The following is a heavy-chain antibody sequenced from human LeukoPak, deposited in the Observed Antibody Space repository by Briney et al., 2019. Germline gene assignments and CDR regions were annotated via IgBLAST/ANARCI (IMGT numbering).Heavy chain of an antibody. Sequence: SVKVSCKASGGTFSSYAISWVRQAHGQGLEWMGGIIPIFGTANYAQKFQGRVTITTDESTSTAYMELSSLRSEDTAVYYCARFLHGDSTKDAFDIWGQGTMVTVSS. V-gene: IGHV1-69*05. CDR3: ARFLHGDSTKDAFDI. J-gene: IGHJ3*02. CDR1: GGTFSSYA. CDR2: IIPIFGTA. D-gene: IGHD4-17*01.